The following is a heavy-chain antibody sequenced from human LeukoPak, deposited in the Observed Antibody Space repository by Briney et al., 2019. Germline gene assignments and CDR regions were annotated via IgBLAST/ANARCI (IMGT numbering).Heavy chain of an antibody. J-gene: IGHJ6*02. CDR3: ARVPLDYGENYYYYGMDV. V-gene: IGHV1-18*01. CDR1: GYTFTSYG. Sequence: GASVRVSCKASGYTFTSYGISWVRQAPGQGLEWMGWISAYNGNTNYAQKLQGRVTMTTDTSTSTAYMELRSLRSDDTAVYYCARVPLDYGENYYYYGMDVWGQGTTVTVSS. CDR2: ISAYNGNT. D-gene: IGHD4-17*01.